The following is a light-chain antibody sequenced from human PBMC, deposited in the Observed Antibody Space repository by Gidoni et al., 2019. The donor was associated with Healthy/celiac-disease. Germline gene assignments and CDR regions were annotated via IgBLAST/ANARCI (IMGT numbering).Light chain of an antibody. CDR1: QSLLHSNGYNY. CDR3: MQALQTPPT. Sequence: DIVMTQSPLSLPVTPGEPASISCRSSQSLLHSNGYNYLDWYLQKPGQSPQLLIYLGSNRASGVPDRFSGGGSGTDFTLKISGVEAEDVGVYYCMQALQTPPTFGQGTKLEIK. CDR2: LGS. J-gene: IGKJ2*01. V-gene: IGKV2-28*01.